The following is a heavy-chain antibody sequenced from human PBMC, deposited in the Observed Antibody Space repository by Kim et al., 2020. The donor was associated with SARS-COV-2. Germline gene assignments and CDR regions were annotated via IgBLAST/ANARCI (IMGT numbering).Heavy chain of an antibody. D-gene: IGHD6-6*01. V-gene: IGHV5-10-1*01. CDR2: T. J-gene: IGHJ4*02. Sequence: TSYLPSFQGHVTISADKSISTAYLQWSSLKASDTAMYYCARLGSSWTLVYWGQGTLVTVSS. CDR3: ARLGSSWTLVY.